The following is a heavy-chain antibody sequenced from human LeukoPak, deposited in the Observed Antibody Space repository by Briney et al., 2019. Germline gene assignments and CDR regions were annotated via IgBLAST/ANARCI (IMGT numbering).Heavy chain of an antibody. Sequence: PGGSLRLSCAASGFSFSNYAMSWVRQAPGKGLEWVSSTNNGGSSTHYADSVKGRFTISRDNSKNTLYLQLNSVTAEDTAVYYCAKNYYHGLDVWGRGTTVAVSS. CDR1: GFSFSNYA. CDR2: TNNGGSST. J-gene: IGHJ6*02. V-gene: IGHV3-23*01. CDR3: AKNYYHGLDV.